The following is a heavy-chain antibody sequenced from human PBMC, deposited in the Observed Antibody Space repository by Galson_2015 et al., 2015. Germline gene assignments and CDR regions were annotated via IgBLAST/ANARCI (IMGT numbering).Heavy chain of an antibody. CDR3: ARGGPSSSGYYYARHFDY. V-gene: IGHV1-8*01. D-gene: IGHD3-22*01. CDR1: GYTFTSYD. J-gene: IGHJ4*02. Sequence: VKVSCKASGYTFTSYDINWVRQATGQGLEWMGWMNPNSGNTGYAQKFQGRVTMTRNTSISTAYMELSSLRSEDTAVYYCARGGPSSSGYYYARHFDYWGQGTLVTVSS. CDR2: MNPNSGNT.